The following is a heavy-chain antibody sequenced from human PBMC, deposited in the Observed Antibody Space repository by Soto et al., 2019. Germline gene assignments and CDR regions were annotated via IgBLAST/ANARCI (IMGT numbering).Heavy chain of an antibody. CDR3: AKARGYTGDYPYYYGMDV. Sequence: GGSLRLSCVGAGFTFSTYAMTWVRQAPGKGLEWVSGISGNSDYSYYADSVKGRFTISRDRSKNTLYLLMNSLRAEDTARYFCAKARGYTGDYPYYYGMDVWGQGTTVTVSS. J-gene: IGHJ6*02. V-gene: IGHV3-23*01. CDR2: ISGNSDYS. D-gene: IGHD7-27*01. CDR1: GFTFSTYA.